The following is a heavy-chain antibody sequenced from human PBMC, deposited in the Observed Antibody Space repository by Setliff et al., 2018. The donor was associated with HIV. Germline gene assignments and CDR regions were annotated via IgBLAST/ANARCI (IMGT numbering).Heavy chain of an antibody. D-gene: IGHD3-22*01. CDR3: ARSRGGHSSDHYLEY. Sequence: SETLSLTCTVSGGSISNYYWSWIRQPPGKGLEWIAYIQASGITNHKPSLKSRATIAVDTSKNQFSLTLSSVTALDTAVYYCARSRGGHSSDHYLEYWGQGTLVTVSS. CDR2: IQASGIT. J-gene: IGHJ4*02. CDR1: GGSISNYY. V-gene: IGHV4-59*12.